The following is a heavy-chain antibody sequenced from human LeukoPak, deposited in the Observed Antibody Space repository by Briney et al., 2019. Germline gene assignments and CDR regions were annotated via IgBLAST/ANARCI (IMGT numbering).Heavy chain of an antibody. Sequence: ASVKVSCKASGYTFTGYYMHWVRQAPGQGLEWTGWINPNSGGTNYAQKFQGRVAMTRDTSISTAYMELSRLRSDDTAVYYCAREEYSSSSGGVDYWGQGTLVTVSS. CDR2: INPNSGGT. V-gene: IGHV1-2*02. CDR1: GYTFTGYY. D-gene: IGHD6-6*01. CDR3: AREEYSSSSGGVDY. J-gene: IGHJ4*02.